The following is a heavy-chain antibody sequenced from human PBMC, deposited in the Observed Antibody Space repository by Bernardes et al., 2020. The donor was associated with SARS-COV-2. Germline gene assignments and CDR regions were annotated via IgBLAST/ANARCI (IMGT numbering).Heavy chain of an antibody. CDR3: ARDRSRDGYKEGFDL. CDR1: GGSISSTNW. Sequence: SETLSLTCAVSGGSISSTNWWNCVRLPPGKGLEWIGEIFHSGTTNYNPSLSRRISMSADKSKNQLFLTLTSVTAADTATYYCARDRSRDGYKEGFDLWGQGTMVIVSS. D-gene: IGHD3-9*01. CDR2: IFHSGTT. J-gene: IGHJ3*01. V-gene: IGHV4-4*02.